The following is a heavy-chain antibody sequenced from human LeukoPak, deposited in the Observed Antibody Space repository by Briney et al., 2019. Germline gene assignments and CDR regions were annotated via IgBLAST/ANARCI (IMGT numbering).Heavy chain of an antibody. CDR3: TSDRGALVDP. Sequence: PGGSLRLSCAVSGFNFNDAWMSWVRQAPGKGLEWVGRIKSKSDGGTADYAAPVKGRFTISRDDSRNMLYLQMNSLKTEDTAVYYCTSDRGALVDPWGQGTLVTVSS. V-gene: IGHV3-15*01. CDR1: GFNFNDAW. D-gene: IGHD3-10*01. CDR2: IKSKSDGGTA. J-gene: IGHJ5*02.